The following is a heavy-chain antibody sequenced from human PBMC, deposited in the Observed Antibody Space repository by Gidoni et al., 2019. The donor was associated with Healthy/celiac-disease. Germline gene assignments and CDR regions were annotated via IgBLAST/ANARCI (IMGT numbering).Heavy chain of an antibody. CDR1: GGTFSRYT. Sequence: QVQLVHSVAEVKTPGSSVKVSCTASGGTFSRYTISWVRQAPEQGLEWMGRIIPILGIANYAQKFQGRVTITADKSTSTAYMELSSLRSEDTAVYYCAREGYSYGLDGMDVWGQGTTVTVSS. D-gene: IGHD5-18*01. CDR3: AREGYSYGLDGMDV. CDR2: IIPILGIA. J-gene: IGHJ6*02. V-gene: IGHV1-69*04.